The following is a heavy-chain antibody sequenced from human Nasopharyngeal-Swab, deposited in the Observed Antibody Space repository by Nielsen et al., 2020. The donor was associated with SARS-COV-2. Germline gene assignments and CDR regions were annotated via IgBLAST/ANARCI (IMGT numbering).Heavy chain of an antibody. J-gene: IGHJ4*02. V-gene: IGHV3-23*01. CDR2: ISGSGGST. D-gene: IGHD6-13*01. CDR1: GFTFSSYA. CDR3: AKEVAAAIGEYYFDY. Sequence: GGSLRLSCAASGFTFSSYAMSWVRQAPGKGLEWVSAISGSGGSTYYADPVKGRFTISRDNSKNTLYLQMNSLRAEDTAVYYCAKEVAAAIGEYYFDYWGQGTLVTVSS.